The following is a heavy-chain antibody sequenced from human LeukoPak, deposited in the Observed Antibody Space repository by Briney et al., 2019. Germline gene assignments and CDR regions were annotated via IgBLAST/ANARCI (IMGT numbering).Heavy chain of an antibody. J-gene: IGHJ6*02. V-gene: IGHV4-59*01. CDR3: ARDLPSNYGGYYYYGMDV. Sequence: SETLSLTCTVSGGSISSDYWSWIRQPPGKGLEWIGYIYYSGSTNYNPSLKSRVTISVDTSKNQFSLKLSSVTAADTAVYYCARDLPSNYGGYYYYGMDVWGQGTTVTVSS. CDR1: GGSISSDY. D-gene: IGHD4-11*01. CDR2: IYYSGST.